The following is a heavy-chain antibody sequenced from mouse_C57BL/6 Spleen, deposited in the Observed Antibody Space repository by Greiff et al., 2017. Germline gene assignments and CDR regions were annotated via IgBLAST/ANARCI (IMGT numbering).Heavy chain of an antibody. CDR1: GYSITSGYY. V-gene: IGHV3-6*01. D-gene: IGHD2-4*01. CDR3: ARGGYDSLGY. Sequence: EVHLVESGPGLVKPSQSLSLTCSVTGYSITSGYYWNWIRQFPGNKLEWMGYISYDGSNNYNPSLKNRISITRDTSKNQFFLKLNSVTTEDTATYYCARGGYDSLGYWGQGTTLTVSS. J-gene: IGHJ2*01. CDR2: ISYDGSN.